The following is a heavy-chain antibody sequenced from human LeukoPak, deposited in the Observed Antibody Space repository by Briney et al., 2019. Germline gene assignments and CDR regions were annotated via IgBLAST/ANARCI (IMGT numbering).Heavy chain of an antibody. CDR2: IYIGDTK. CDR1: GFTVSSKY. J-gene: IGHJ4*02. CDR3: AKFIETDHSFDH. V-gene: IGHV3-66*01. Sequence: GGSLRLSYAVCGFTVSSKYMSWVRQAPGKGLEWVSVIYIGDTKYYPDSVKGRFSISRDNSKNTLYLQMNSLRVEDTAVYYCAKFIETDHSFDHWGQGTLVTVSS. D-gene: IGHD5-24*01.